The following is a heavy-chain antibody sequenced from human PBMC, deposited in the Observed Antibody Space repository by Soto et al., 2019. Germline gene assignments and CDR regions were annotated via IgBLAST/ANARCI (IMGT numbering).Heavy chain of an antibody. Sequence: GGSLRLSCAASGFTFSSYSMNWVRQAPGKGLEWVSYISSSSTIYYADSVKGRFTISRDNAKNSLYLQMNSLRDEDTAVYYCARAIWGQPNQFDYWGQGTLVTVSS. CDR1: GFTFSSYS. V-gene: IGHV3-48*02. CDR3: ARAIWGQPNQFDY. CDR2: ISSSSTI. D-gene: IGHD2-21*01. J-gene: IGHJ4*02.